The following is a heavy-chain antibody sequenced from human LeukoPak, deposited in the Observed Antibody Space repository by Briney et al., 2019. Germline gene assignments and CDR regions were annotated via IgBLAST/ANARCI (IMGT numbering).Heavy chain of an antibody. J-gene: IGHJ3*02. Sequence: SETPSLTCAVYGGSFSGYYWSWIRQPPGKGLEWIGEINHSGSTNYNPSLKSRVTISVDTSKNQFSLKLSSVTAADTAVYYCARGKLERYYGSGSVRVLFDIWGQGTMVTVSS. CDR1: GGSFSGYY. V-gene: IGHV4-34*01. CDR3: ARGKLERYYGSGSVRVLFDI. CDR2: INHSGST. D-gene: IGHD3-10*01.